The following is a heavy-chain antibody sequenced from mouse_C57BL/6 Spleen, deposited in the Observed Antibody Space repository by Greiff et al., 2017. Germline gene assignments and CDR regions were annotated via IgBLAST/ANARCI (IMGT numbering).Heavy chain of an antibody. CDR2: IYPGDGDT. V-gene: IGHV1-82*01. Sequence: VQLQQSGPELVKPGASVKISCKASGYAFSSSWMNWVKQRPGKGLEWIGRIYPGDGDTNYNGKFKGKATLTADKSSSTAYMQLSSLTSEDSAVYFCARETLYAMDDWGQGTSVTVSS. J-gene: IGHJ4*01. CDR1: GYAFSSSW. CDR3: ARETLYAMDD.